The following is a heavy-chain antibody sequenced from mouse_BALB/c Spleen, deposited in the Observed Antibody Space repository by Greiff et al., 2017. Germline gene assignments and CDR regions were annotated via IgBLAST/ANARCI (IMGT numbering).Heavy chain of an antibody. Sequence: VKLVESGAELVRPGSSVKISCKASGYAFSSYWMNWVKQRPGQGLEWIGQIYPGDGDTNYNGKFKGKATLTADKSSSTAYMQLSSLTSEDSAVYFCARKGGSSPYYFDYWGQGTTLTVSS. J-gene: IGHJ2*01. CDR3: ARKGGSSPYYFDY. V-gene: IGHV1-80*01. CDR1: GYAFSSYW. CDR2: IYPGDGDT. D-gene: IGHD1-1*01.